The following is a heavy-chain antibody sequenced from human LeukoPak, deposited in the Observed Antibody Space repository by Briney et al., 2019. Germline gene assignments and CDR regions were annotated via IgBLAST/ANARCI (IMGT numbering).Heavy chain of an antibody. J-gene: IGHJ4*02. CDR2: IKYDGSER. CDR1: GFFFRNYF. V-gene: IGHV3-7*01. CDR3: ATDRGWRTSGYYLYYFEY. Sequence: GGSLRLSCAASGFFFRNYFMSWVRQAPGKGLEWVASIKYDGSERYYVDSVRGRYTISRDNTKNSLFLQMSSLRAEDTAVYYCATDRGWRTSGYYLYYFEYWGQGTLVTFSS. D-gene: IGHD3-3*01.